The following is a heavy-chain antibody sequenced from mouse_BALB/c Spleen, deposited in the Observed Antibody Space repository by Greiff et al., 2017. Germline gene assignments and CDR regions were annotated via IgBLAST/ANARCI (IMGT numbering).Heavy chain of an antibody. V-gene: IGHV14-3*02. J-gene: IGHJ3*01. D-gene: IGHD2-1*01. CDR1: GFNIKDTY. Sequence: VQLQQSGAELVKPGASVKLSCTASGFNIKDTYMHWVKQRPEQGLEWIGRFDPANGNTKYDPKFQGKATITADTSSNTAYLQLSSLTSEDTAVYYCASYYGNLWFAYWGQGTLVTVSA. CDR2: FDPANGNT. CDR3: ASYYGNLWFAY.